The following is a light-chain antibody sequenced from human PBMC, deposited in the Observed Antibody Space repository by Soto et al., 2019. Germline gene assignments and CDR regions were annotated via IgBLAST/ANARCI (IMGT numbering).Light chain of an antibody. CDR2: EAS. CDR1: QSVSNW. J-gene: IGKJ1*01. Sequence: DIQMTQSPSALSASVGDRVTITCRASQSVSNWLAWYRQKPGEAPKLLTYEASTLERGVPSRFSGSGSGTEFTLTISSLQPDDFATFYCQQYDTYSRTFGQGTKVEVK. CDR3: QQYDTYSRT. V-gene: IGKV1-5*03.